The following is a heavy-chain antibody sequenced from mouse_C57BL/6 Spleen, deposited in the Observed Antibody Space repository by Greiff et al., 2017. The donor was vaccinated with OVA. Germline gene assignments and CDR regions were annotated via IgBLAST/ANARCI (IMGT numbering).Heavy chain of an antibody. V-gene: IGHV1-15*01. CDR2: IDPETGGT. D-gene: IGHD1-1*01. J-gene: IGHJ1*03. CDR1: GYTFTDYE. Sequence: QVHVKQSGAELVRPGASVTLSCKASGYTFTDYEMHWVKQTPVHGLEWIGAIDPETGGTAYNQKFKGKAILTADKSSSTAYMELRSLTSEDSAVYYCTRWVNYGSSSRYFDVWGTGTTVTVSS. CDR3: TRWVNYGSSSRYFDV.